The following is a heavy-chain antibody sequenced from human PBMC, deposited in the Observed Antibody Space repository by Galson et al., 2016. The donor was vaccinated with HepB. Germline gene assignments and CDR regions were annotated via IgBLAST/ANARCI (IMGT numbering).Heavy chain of an antibody. D-gene: IGHD5-24*01. CDR2: ISSGSSTI. CDR1: GFTFSDYS. Sequence: SLRLSCAASGFTFSDYSMNWVRQAPGKGLEWVSYISSGSSTIYYGDSVKGRFTISRDNAKNSMYLQMNSLRDEDTAVYYCARDFDGSFPNLDFWGQGTLVTVSS. J-gene: IGHJ4*02. CDR3: ARDFDGSFPNLDF. V-gene: IGHV3-48*02.